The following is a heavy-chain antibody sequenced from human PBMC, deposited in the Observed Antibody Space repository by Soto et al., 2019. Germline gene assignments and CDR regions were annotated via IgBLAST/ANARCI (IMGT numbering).Heavy chain of an antibody. CDR1: GYIFTSYW. J-gene: IGHJ5*02. CDR2: IYPGDSDT. D-gene: IGHD1-26*01. V-gene: IGHV5-51*01. CDR3: ARLSGTHDNWLDP. Sequence: GESLKISCKGSGYIFTSYWIGWVRQMPGKGLEWMGIIYPGDSDTRYNPSFQGQVTLSADKSISAAYLQWSSLKASDTAMYYCARLSGTHDNWLDPWGQGTLVTVSS.